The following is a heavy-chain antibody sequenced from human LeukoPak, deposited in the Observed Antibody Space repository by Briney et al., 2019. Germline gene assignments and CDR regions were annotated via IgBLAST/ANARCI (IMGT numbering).Heavy chain of an antibody. V-gene: IGHV3-23*01. Sequence: RGALRLSCAESVFTSTSYTMSWVPPTPGKGRERGSGIDGSGDSTYSTDSMKGGFTIYRDNSKNTLYLQMNSLRAEDTAVYYCAKKVPANWGSYFDYWGQGTLVTVSS. CDR2: IDGSGDST. J-gene: IGHJ4*02. D-gene: IGHD7-27*01. CDR3: AKKVPANWGSYFDY. CDR1: VFTSTSYT.